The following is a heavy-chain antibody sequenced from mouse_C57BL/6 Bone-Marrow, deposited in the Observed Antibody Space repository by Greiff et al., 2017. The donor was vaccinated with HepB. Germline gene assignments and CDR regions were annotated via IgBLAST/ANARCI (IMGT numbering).Heavy chain of an antibody. J-gene: IGHJ2*01. CDR1: GYTFTSYW. V-gene: IGHV1-69*01. CDR3: ARDYYGSSYVGFDF. Sequence: QVQLQQPGAELVMPGASVKLSCKASGYTFTSYWMHWVTQRPGQGLEWIGEIDPSDSYTNYNQKFKGKSTLTVDKSSSTAYMQLSSLTSEDSAVYDCARDYYGSSYVGFDFWGQGTTLTVSA. CDR2: IDPSDSYT. D-gene: IGHD1-1*01.